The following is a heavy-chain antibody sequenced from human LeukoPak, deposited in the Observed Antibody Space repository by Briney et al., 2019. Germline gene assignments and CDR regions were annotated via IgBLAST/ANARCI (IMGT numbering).Heavy chain of an antibody. CDR2: ISWDSGTI. V-gene: IGHV3-9*01. CDR3: AKDGGGKYYYGMDV. CDR1: GFIFDDYA. D-gene: IGHD1-26*01. J-gene: IGHJ6*02. Sequence: GGSLRLSCVASGFIFDDYAMHWVRQAPGKGLEWVSGISWDSGTIGYADSVKGRFTISRDNAKNSLYLQMNSLRPEDTALYYRAKDGGGKYYYGMDVWGQGTTVTVSS.